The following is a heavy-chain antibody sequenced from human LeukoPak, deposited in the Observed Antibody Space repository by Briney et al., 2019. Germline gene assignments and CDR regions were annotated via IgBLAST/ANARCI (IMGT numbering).Heavy chain of an antibody. D-gene: IGHD2-21*02. J-gene: IGHJ5*02. V-gene: IGHV1-24*01. Sequence: ASVKVSCKVSGYTLTELSMHWVRQAPGKGLEWMGGFDPEDGETIYAQKFQGRVTMTEDTSTDTAYMELSSQRSEDTAVYYCATAGGDCYGPDARGVCDNWFDPWGQGTLVTVSS. CDR1: GYTLTELS. CDR2: FDPEDGET. CDR3: ATAGGDCYGPDARGVCDNWFDP.